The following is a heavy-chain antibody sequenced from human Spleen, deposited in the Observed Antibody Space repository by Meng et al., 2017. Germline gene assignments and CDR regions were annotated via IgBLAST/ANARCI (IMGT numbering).Heavy chain of an antibody. CDR2: INHSGST. J-gene: IGHJ4*02. V-gene: IGHV4-34*01. Sequence: VQLQQAVAGLLHVSEPLSLTCVSLGGYVSNYYLSWIRQPPGKGLEWIGEINHSGSTNYNPSLESRATISVDTSQNNLSLKLSSVTAADSAVYYCARGPTTMAHDFDYWGQGTLVTVSS. CDR1: GGYVSNYY. D-gene: IGHD4-11*01. CDR3: ARGPTTMAHDFDY.